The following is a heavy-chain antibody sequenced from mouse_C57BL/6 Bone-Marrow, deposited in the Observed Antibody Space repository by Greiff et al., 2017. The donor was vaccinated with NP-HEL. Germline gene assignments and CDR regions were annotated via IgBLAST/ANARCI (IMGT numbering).Heavy chain of an antibody. D-gene: IGHD3-1*01. CDR3: ARERRGFDV. J-gene: IGHJ1*03. CDR2: IYPRSGNT. CDR1: GYTFTSYG. Sequence: VQGVESGAELARPGASVKLSCKASGYTFTSYGISWVKQRTGQGLEWIGEIYPRSGNTYYNEKFKGKATLTADKSSSTAYMELRSLTSEDSAVYFCARERRGFDVWGTGTTVTVSS. V-gene: IGHV1-81*01.